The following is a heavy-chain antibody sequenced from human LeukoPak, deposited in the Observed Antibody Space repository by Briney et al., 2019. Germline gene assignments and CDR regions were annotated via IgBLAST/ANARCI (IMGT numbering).Heavy chain of an antibody. CDR1: GGSISSYY. J-gene: IGHJ5*02. V-gene: IGHV4-4*07. CDR3: ARERPGIFPYWFDP. D-gene: IGHD6-13*01. CDR2: IYTSGST. Sequence: SETLSLTCTVSGGSISSYYWSWIRQPAGKGLEWIGRIYTSGSTNYNPSLKSRVTMSVDTSKSQFSLKLSSVTAADTAVYYCARERPGIFPYWFDPWGQGTLVTVSS.